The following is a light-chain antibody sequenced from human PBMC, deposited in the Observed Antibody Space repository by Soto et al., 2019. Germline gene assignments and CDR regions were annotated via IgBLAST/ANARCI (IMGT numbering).Light chain of an antibody. V-gene: IGLV2-14*01. CDR2: EVF. J-gene: IGLJ2*01. CDR3: SSYTTSTTVP. Sequence: QSALTQPASVSGSLGQSITISCTGTNSDIGVYNYVSWYQQHPGKAPRLIIYEVFNRPSGISHRFSGSKSGNTASLTISGLLTEDAADYYCSSYTTSTTVPFGGGTKLTVL. CDR1: NSDIGVYNY.